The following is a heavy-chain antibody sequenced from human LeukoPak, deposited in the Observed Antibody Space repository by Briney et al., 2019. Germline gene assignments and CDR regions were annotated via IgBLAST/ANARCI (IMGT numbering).Heavy chain of an antibody. V-gene: IGHV3-7*01. CDR3: SRSLNY. J-gene: IGHJ4*02. CDR1: GFSFSRSW. CDR2: IKEDGSET. Sequence: GGSLRLSCATSGFSFSRSWMDLVRQAPGKGLEWVANIKEDGSETHYVDSAKGRFTISRDNAKNSLFLQVDNLRVEDTAIYYCSRSLNYWGQGTLVTVSP.